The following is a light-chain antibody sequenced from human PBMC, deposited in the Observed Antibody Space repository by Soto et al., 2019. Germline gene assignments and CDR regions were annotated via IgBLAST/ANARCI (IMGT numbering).Light chain of an antibody. CDR2: KAS. Sequence: DIQMTQSPSTLSASVGDRVTITCRASQSISSWLAWYQQKPGKAPKLLIYKASSLESGVPSRFSGSGSGTTFTLTISSLQHDAFATYYCQQYNREPRWTFGQGTKVDFK. V-gene: IGKV1-5*03. CDR1: QSISSW. CDR3: QQYNREPRWT. J-gene: IGKJ1*01.